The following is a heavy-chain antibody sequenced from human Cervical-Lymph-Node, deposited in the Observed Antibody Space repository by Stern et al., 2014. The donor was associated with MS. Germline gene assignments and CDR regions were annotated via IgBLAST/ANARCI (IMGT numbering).Heavy chain of an antibody. CDR2: INPSGDSA. V-gene: IGHV1-46*01. J-gene: IGHJ4*02. CDR1: GYSFTSHY. CDR3: ASGTGSKRPTGNY. D-gene: IGHD3/OR15-3a*01. Sequence: VQLVESGAEVKKPGASVKVSCKASGYSFTSHYMHWVRQAPGQGLEWVGIINPSGDSASYAQKLQGRVTMTRDPSTRPVYMELSSLRSEDTAVYYCASGTGSKRPTGNYWGQGTLVTVSS.